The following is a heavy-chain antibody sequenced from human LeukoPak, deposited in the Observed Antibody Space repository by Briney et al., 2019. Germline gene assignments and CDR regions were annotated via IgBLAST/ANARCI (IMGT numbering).Heavy chain of an antibody. CDR2: ICYDGSNK. Sequence: GRSLRLSCAASGFTFSSYGMHWVRQAPGKGLEWVAVICYDGSNKYYADSVKGRFTTSRDNSKNTLYLQMNSLRAEDTAVYYCARVSGDYCSGGSCYGGYYGMDVWGQGTTVTVSS. J-gene: IGHJ6*02. V-gene: IGHV3-33*01. D-gene: IGHD2-15*01. CDR1: GFTFSSYG. CDR3: ARVSGDYCSGGSCYGGYYGMDV.